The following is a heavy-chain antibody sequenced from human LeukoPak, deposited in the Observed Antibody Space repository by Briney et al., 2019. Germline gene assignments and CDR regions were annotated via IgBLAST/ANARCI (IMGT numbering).Heavy chain of an antibody. V-gene: IGHV4-34*01. Sequence: SETLSLTCAVYGGSFSGYYWSWIRQPPGKGLEWIGEINHSGSTNYNPSLKSRVTISVDTSKNQFSLKLSSVTAADTAVYYCTRGLHYYGSGYYFDYWGQGTLVTVSS. D-gene: IGHD3-10*01. J-gene: IGHJ4*02. CDR3: TRGLHYYGSGYYFDY. CDR1: GGSFSGYY. CDR2: INHSGST.